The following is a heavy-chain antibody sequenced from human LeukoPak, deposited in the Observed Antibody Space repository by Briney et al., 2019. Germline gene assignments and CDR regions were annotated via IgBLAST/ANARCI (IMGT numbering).Heavy chain of an antibody. CDR2: IYTSGST. CDR1: GFTFSSYE. V-gene: IGHV4-4*07. CDR3: ARASYSYDINGWVPFDY. D-gene: IGHD3-22*01. Sequence: GSLRLSCAASGFTFSSYEMNWVRQPAGKGLEWIGRIYTSGSTNYNPSLKSRVTISGDTSKNQFSLRLSSVTAADTAVYYCARASYSYDINGWVPFDYWGQGTLVTVSS. J-gene: IGHJ4*02.